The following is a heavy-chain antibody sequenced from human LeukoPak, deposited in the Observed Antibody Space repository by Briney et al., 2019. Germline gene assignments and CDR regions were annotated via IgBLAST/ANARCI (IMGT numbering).Heavy chain of an antibody. CDR2: IRYDGSNK. CDR1: GCTFSSYG. CDR3: ARVLRYCSGGNCYSGGLGYMDV. J-gene: IGHJ6*03. V-gene: IGHV3-30*02. D-gene: IGHD2-15*01. Sequence: GGSLRLSCAASGCTFSSYGMHWVRQAPGKGLEGVAFIRYDGSNKYYADSVKGRFTISRDNAKNSLFLQMNSLRAEDTAVYYCARVLRYCSGGNCYSGGLGYMDVWGKGTTVTISS.